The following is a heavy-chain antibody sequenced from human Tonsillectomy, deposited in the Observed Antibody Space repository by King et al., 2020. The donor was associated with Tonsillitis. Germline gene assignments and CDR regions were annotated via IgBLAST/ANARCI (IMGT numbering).Heavy chain of an antibody. V-gene: IGHV1-58*01. J-gene: IGHJ3*02. CDR1: GFTFTSSA. Sequence: QLVESGPEVKKPGTSVKVSCKASGFTFTSSAVQWVRQARGQRLEWIGWIVVGSGNTNYAQKFQERVTITRDMAKSTAYMELSSLRSEDTAVYYCAGGRVPGAFWSGRHDAFDIWGQGTVVTVSS. D-gene: IGHD3-3*01. CDR3: AGGRVPGAFWSGRHDAFDI. CDR2: IVVGSGNT.